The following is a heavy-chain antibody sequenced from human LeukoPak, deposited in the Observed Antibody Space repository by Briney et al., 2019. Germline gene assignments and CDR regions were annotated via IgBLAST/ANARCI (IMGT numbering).Heavy chain of an antibody. J-gene: IGHJ4*02. CDR1: GFTFSSNA. CDR3: ARAGTTGYYDSSGPPYYFDY. V-gene: IGHV3-30-3*01. D-gene: IGHD3-22*01. Sequence: GGSLRLSCAASGFTFSSNAMHWVRQAPGKGLEWVTVISYDGSNKYYADSVKGRFTISRDNSKNTLYLQMNSLRPDDTAVYYCARAGTTGYYDSSGPPYYFDYWGQGTLVTVSS. CDR2: ISYDGSNK.